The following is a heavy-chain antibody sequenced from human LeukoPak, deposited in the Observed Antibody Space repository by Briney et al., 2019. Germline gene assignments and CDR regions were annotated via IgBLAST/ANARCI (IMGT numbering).Heavy chain of an antibody. CDR2: IYYSGST. Sequence: SETLSLTCTVSGGSISSYYWGRIRQPPGKGLEWIGSIYYSGSTYYNPSLKSRVTMSVDTSKNQFSLKLSSVTAADTAVYYCHGTPVGHYYYMDVWGKGTTVTISS. V-gene: IGHV4-39*07. CDR1: GGSISSYY. CDR3: HGTPVGHYYYMDV. D-gene: IGHD6-13*01. J-gene: IGHJ6*03.